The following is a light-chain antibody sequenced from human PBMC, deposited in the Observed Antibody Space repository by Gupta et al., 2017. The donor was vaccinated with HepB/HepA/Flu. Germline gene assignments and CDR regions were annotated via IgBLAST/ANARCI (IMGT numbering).Light chain of an antibody. Sequence: IQLTQSPSSLSASVGDRVTITCQASQDISNYLNWYQQKPGKAPKLLIYDASNLETGVPSRFSGSGSGTDFTFTISSLQPEDIATYYCQQYDNLPFTFGPGTKVDSK. CDR2: DAS. V-gene: IGKV1-33*01. CDR3: QQYDNLPFT. J-gene: IGKJ3*01. CDR1: QDISNY.